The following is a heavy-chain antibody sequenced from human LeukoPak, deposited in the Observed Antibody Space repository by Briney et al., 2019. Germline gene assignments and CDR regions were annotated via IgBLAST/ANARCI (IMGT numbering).Heavy chain of an antibody. CDR2: TSGSGSYI. CDR3: ARSSWNDFDY. Sequence: GGSLRLSCAASGFTFSRCTMNWVRQAPGKGLEWVSSTSGSGSYIYYADSVKGRFTISRDNAKNSLYLQMNSLRAEDTAVYYCARSSWNDFDYWGQGTLVTVSS. J-gene: IGHJ4*02. V-gene: IGHV3-21*01. D-gene: IGHD1-1*01. CDR1: GFTFSRCT.